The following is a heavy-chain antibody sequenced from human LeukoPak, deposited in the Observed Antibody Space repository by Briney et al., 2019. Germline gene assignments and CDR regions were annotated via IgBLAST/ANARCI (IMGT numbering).Heavy chain of an antibody. D-gene: IGHD2-8*01. CDR2: ISYDGRDK. CDR3: AKDRDQMASYFFDY. Sequence: PGGSLRLSCAASGFTFSSYAIHWVRQAPGKGPEWVAVISYDGRDKHHADSVKGRFTISRDNSKNTLYLQMDSLRPEDTAVYFCAKDRDQMASYFFDYWGQGTPVTVSS. J-gene: IGHJ4*02. CDR1: GFTFSSYA. V-gene: IGHV3-30*04.